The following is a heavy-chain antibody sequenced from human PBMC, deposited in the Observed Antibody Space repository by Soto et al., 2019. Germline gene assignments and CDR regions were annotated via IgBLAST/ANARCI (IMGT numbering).Heavy chain of an antibody. CDR1: GFSLSTSGVG. CDR3: AHTHRDGYPKT. Sequence: QITLKESGPTLVKPTQTLTLTCTFSGFSLSTSGVGVGWIRQPPGKALEWLALIYWDDDKRYSPSLKSRLTITKDTSKIQVVLTMSNMDPVDTATSYCAHTHRDGYPKTWGQGTLVTVSS. V-gene: IGHV2-5*02. D-gene: IGHD5-12*01. CDR2: IYWDDDK. J-gene: IGHJ5*02.